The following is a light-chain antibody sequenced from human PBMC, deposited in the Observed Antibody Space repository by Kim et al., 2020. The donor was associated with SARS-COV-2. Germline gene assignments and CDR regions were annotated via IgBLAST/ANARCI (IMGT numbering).Light chain of an antibody. J-gene: IGLJ1*01. CDR1: SYNIGAGYD. Sequence: QRVTISCTGSSYNIGAGYDVHWYQQLPGTAPKLLIYGNSNRPSGVPDRFSGSKSGTSASLAITGLQAEDEADYYCQSYDSSLSGYVFGTVTKVTVL. CDR2: GNS. CDR3: QSYDSSLSGYV. V-gene: IGLV1-40*01.